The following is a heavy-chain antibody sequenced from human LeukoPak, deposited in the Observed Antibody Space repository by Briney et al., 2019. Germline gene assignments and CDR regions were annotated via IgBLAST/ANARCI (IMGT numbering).Heavy chain of an antibody. J-gene: IGHJ5*02. D-gene: IGHD6-13*01. Sequence: SVKVSCKASGFTFTSRSAVQWVRQARGQRLEWIGWIVVDSDNTNYAENFQERVTITRDMSASTSCMELSSLRSEDTAVYFCAAPYTSSWFDLWGQGTLVTVSS. CDR2: IVVDSDNT. V-gene: IGHV1-58*01. CDR1: GFTFTSRSA. CDR3: AAPYTSSWFDL.